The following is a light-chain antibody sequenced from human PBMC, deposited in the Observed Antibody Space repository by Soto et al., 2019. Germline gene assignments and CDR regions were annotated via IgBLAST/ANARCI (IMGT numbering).Light chain of an antibody. J-gene: IGLJ3*02. V-gene: IGLV2-14*01. CDR2: EVT. Sequence: QSALTQPASVSGSPGQSITISCTGTSTDVADYNYVSCYQQHPGKAPKLMIYEVTNRPSGVSNRFSGSKSGNTASLTISGLLAEDEADYYCSSYTTSSTLEVFGGGTKLTVL. CDR3: SSYTTSSTLEV. CDR1: STDVADYNY.